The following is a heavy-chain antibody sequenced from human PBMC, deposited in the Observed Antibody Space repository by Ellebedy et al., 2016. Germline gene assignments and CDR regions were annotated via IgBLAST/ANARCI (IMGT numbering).Heavy chain of an antibody. CDR2: ISAYNGNT. V-gene: IGHV1-18*01. J-gene: IGHJ4*02. D-gene: IGHD2-21*02. CDR3: ARQDSGCGGDCYSGVFDY. CDR1: GYTFTTYG. Sequence: ASVKVSXXASGYTFTTYGISWVRQAPGQGLEWMGWISAYNGNTNYAQKLQGRVTMTTDTSTSTAYMELRSLRSEDTAVYYCARQDSGCGGDCYSGVFDYWGQGTLVTVSS.